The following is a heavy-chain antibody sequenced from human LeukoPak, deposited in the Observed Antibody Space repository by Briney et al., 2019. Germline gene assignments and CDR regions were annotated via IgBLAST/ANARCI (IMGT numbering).Heavy chain of an antibody. CDR2: IIPIFGTA. Sequence: AASVKVSCKASGGTFSSHAISWVRQAPGQGLEWIGGIIPIFGTANYAQKFQGRVTITADESTSTAYMELSSLRSEDTAVYYCASHPITMVRGDIWGQGTMVTVSS. CDR1: GGTFSSHA. D-gene: IGHD3-10*01. J-gene: IGHJ3*02. CDR3: ASHPITMVRGDI. V-gene: IGHV1-69*13.